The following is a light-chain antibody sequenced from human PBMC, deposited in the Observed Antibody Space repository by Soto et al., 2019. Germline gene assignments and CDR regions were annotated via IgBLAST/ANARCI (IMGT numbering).Light chain of an antibody. J-gene: IGKJ1*01. Sequence: EIVLTQSPGTLSLSPGERATLSCRATQSVTSSYLAWHQHKPGQAPRLLIDAASSRATGIPDRFSGSGSGTDFTLTISRLEPEDFAVYYCQQYGNSPTFGQGTKVDIK. V-gene: IGKV3-20*01. CDR2: AAS. CDR3: QQYGNSPT. CDR1: QSVTSSY.